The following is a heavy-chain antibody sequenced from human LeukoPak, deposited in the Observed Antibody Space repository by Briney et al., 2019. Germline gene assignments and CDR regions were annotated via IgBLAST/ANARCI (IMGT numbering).Heavy chain of an antibody. CDR2: ISGSGRST. V-gene: IGHV3-23*01. J-gene: IGHJ4*02. Sequence: PGGSLRLSCAASGFTLSRYAMNWVPQAPGKGLEWVSTISGSGRSTYYADSVKRRFPISRDNSKNTLYLQMNSRRAEDTAVYYCAKGPGYQLLLADYWGEGTLVGVST. D-gene: IGHD2-2*01. CDR3: AKGPGYQLLLADY. CDR1: GFTLSRYA.